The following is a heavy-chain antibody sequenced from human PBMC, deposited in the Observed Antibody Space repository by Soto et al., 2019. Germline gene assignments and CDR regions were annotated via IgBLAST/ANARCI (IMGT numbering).Heavy chain of an antibody. D-gene: IGHD2-21*02. J-gene: IGHJ4*02. Sequence: EVQVLESGGGLVQPGGSLRLSCAASGFTFNRYAMSWVRQAPGKGLEWVSGIGGSGGGTYCADSVKGRFTISRDNSKHTLYLQMNSLRAEYTAVYYCAKVLGDWVRPERFHYWGQGTLVTVSS. CDR3: AKVLGDWVRPERFHY. V-gene: IGHV3-23*01. CDR2: IGGSGGGT. CDR1: GFTFNRYA.